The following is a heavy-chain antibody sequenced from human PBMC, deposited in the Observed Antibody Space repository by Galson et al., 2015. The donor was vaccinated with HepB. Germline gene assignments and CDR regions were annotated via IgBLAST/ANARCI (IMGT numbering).Heavy chain of an antibody. J-gene: IGHJ1*01. CDR1: GFTFDDYA. CDR2: ISWNSGSI. V-gene: IGHV3-9*01. CDR3: AKDIASRQLDGSWEYFQR. Sequence: SLRLSCAASGFTFDDYAMHWVRQAPGKGLEWVSGISWNSGSIGYADSVKGRFTISRDNAKNSLYLQMNSLRAEDTALYYCAKDIASRQLDGSWEYFQRWGQGTLVTVSS. D-gene: IGHD6-13*01.